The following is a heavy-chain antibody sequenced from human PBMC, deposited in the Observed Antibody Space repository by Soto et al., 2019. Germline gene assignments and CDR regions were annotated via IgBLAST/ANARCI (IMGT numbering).Heavy chain of an antibody. J-gene: IGHJ4*02. V-gene: IGHV4-59*08. CDR2: IHYSVST. D-gene: IGHD6-13*01. CDR1: GGSISSYY. CDR3: ASKSTTIGTFY. Sequence: PSETLSLTCTVSGGSISSYYWSWIRQPPGKGLEGIGYIHYSVSTNYNPSLKSRVTISVDTSKNQFSLKLSSVTAADTAVYYCASKSTTIGTFYWGQGTLVTVSS.